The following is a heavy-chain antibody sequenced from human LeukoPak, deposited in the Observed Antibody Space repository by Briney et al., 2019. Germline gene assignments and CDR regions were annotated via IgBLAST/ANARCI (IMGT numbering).Heavy chain of an antibody. D-gene: IGHD3-22*01. CDR2: IYPGDSDT. J-gene: IGHJ4*02. CDR3: ARRNYYDSSGYYLFDY. V-gene: IGHV5-51*01. CDR1: GYIFASYW. Sequence: GESLKISCKGSGYIFASYWIGWVRQMPGKGLEWMGIIYPGDSDTKYSPSFQGQVTISADKSINTAYLQWSSLKASDTAMYYCARRNYYDSSGYYLFDYWGQGILVTVSS.